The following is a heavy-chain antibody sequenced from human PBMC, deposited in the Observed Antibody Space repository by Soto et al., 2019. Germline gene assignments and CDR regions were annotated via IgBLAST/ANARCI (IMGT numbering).Heavy chain of an antibody. CDR3: ARDRRGSSYYSSGNYFDY. V-gene: IGHV4-61*01. Sequence: SETLSLTCSVSGGSVSSDSYYWSWIRQPPGKGLEWIGYIYYSGSTNYNPSLKSRVTISVDTSKNQFSLNLSSVTAADTAVYYCARDRRGSSYYSSGNYFDYWGQGTLVTVSS. J-gene: IGHJ4*02. D-gene: IGHD6-19*01. CDR1: GGSVSSDSYY. CDR2: IYYSGST.